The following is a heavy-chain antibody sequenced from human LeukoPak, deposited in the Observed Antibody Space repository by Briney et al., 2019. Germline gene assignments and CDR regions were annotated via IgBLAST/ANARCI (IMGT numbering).Heavy chain of an antibody. CDR1: DGSISSRTFY. D-gene: IGHD3-10*01. CDR3: ARQRAWFGEWAFDY. V-gene: IGHV4-39*01. Sequence: PSETLSLTCTVYDGSISSRTFYCGWIRQPPGRGLEWIGSIKSGDTTYYNASLKSRVTMFVDTSKKQVSLEVSSVTAADTAVYYCARQRAWFGEWAFDYWGRGTLVTVSS. CDR2: IKSGDTT. J-gene: IGHJ4*02.